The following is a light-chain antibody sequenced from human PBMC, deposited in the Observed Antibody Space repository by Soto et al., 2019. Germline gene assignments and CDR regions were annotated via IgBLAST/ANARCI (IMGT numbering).Light chain of an antibody. V-gene: IGLV2-23*02. CDR2: EVS. CDR1: SSDVGSYNF. Sequence: SVLTQPASVSGSPGQSITISCTRTSSDVGSYNFVSWYQQHPGEVPKVMIYEVSKRPSGVSDRFSGSKSGNTASLTISGLQAEDEADYYCCADAGRSTYVFGTGTKLTVL. CDR3: CADAGRSTYV. J-gene: IGLJ1*01.